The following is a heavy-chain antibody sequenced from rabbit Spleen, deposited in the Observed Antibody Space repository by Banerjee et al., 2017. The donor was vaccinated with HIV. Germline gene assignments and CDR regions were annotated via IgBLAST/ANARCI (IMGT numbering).Heavy chain of an antibody. CDR1: GVSFTSSSY. D-gene: IGHD1-1*01. CDR2: IDTGISGFT. J-gene: IGHJ6*01. Sequence: QSLEESGGDLVKPGASLTLTCTASGVSFTSSSYMCWVRQAPGKGLGWIACIDTGISGFTYFATWAKGRFTCSKTSSTTVTLQMTRLTAADTATYFCARDTSSSFSSYGMDLWGPGTLVTVS. V-gene: IGHV1S40*01. CDR3: ARDTSSSFSSYGMDL.